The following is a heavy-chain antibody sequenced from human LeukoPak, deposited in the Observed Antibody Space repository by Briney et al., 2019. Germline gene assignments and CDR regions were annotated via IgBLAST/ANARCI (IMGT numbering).Heavy chain of an antibody. Sequence: SETLSLTCTGSGNSISSGYYWGWIRQPPGKGLEWIGIIYHSGTSYYNSCLKSRVTTSVDTSKNHFSLKLNFVTAADTAVYYCARKGRGPYASVNGYLAYSGQGTLVTVSS. CDR2: IYHSGTS. J-gene: IGHJ4*02. V-gene: IGHV4-38-2*02. CDR1: GNSISSGYY. CDR3: ARKGRGPYASVNGYLAY. D-gene: IGHD3-16*01.